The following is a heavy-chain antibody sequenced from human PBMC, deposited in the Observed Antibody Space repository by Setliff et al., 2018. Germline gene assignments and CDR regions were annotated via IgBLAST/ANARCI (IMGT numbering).Heavy chain of an antibody. V-gene: IGHV4-34*01. CDR3: ARGLYSSWYDR. D-gene: IGHD5-18*01. CDR2: INHSGST. J-gene: IGHJ5*02. Sequence: SETLSLTCAVYGGSFSGYYWSWIRQPPGKGLEWIGEINHSGSTNYNPSLKSRVTISVDTSKNQFSLKLSSVTAADTAVYYCARGLYSSWYDRWSQGTLVTVSS. CDR1: GGSFSGYY.